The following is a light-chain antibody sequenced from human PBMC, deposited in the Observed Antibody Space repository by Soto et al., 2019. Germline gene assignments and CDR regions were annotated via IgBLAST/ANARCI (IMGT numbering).Light chain of an antibody. CDR1: ETTANY. CDR3: QQTYISPPT. J-gene: IGKJ4*01. CDR2: SAS. Sequence: DIQMTQSPSSLSASVGDRVTITCRASETTANYLNWYQHKPGKAPKLLIHSASSLQSGAPSRFSGRGSGTDFTLTINSLQPEDFATYSCQQTYISPPTFGGGTKVDIK. V-gene: IGKV1-39*01.